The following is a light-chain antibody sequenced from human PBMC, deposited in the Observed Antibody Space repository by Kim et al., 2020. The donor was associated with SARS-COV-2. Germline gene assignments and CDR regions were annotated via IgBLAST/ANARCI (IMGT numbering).Light chain of an antibody. CDR1: QSVSSY. V-gene: IGKV3-11*01. J-gene: IGKJ4*01. CDR2: DAS. CDR3: QQRTDWPLT. Sequence: EIVLTQSPATLSLSPGERATLSCRASQSVSSYLAWYQQKPGQDPRLLIYDASNRATGIPARFSGSGSGTDFTLTINSLEPEDFAVYYCQQRTDWPLTFGGGTKVEIK.